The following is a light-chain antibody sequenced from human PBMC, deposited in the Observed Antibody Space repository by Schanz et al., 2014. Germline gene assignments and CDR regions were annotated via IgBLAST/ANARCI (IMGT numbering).Light chain of an antibody. CDR2: EVS. Sequence: QSALTQPASVSGSPGQSITISCTGSSSDVGAYNYVSWYQQHPGKAPKLMIYEVSKRPSGVPDRFSGSKSGNTASLTVSGLQAEDEADYYCAAWDDSLNGRVFGGGTKLTVL. J-gene: IGLJ2*01. V-gene: IGLV2-8*01. CDR1: SSDVGAYNY. CDR3: AAWDDSLNGRV.